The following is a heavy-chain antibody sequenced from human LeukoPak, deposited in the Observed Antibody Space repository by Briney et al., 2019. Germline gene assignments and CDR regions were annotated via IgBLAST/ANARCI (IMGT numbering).Heavy chain of an antibody. J-gene: IGHJ5*02. CDR3: ARDTPEYSSGYYTNWFDP. V-gene: IGHV1-2*02. D-gene: IGHD3-22*01. CDR1: GYTITGYY. CDR2: INPNSGGT. Sequence: ASVKVSCKASGYTITGYYLHWVRQAPGQGLEWMGWINPNSGGTNFAQKFQFRVSMTRDTSISTAYMELSGLRSEDTAVYYCARDTPEYSSGYYTNWFDPWGQGTLVTVSS.